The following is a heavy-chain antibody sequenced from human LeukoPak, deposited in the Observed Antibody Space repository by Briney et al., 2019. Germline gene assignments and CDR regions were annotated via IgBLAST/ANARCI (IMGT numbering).Heavy chain of an antibody. V-gene: IGHV1-24*01. D-gene: IGHD2-2*01. CDR1: GYTLTELS. CDR3: ATYCSSTSCLNEAFDI. Sequence: ASVKVSCKVSGYTLTELSMQWVRQAPGKGLEGMGGIDPEDGEATYAQKFQGRVTMTEDTSTDTAYMELSSLRSEDTAVYYCATYCSSTSCLNEAFDIWGQGTMVTVSS. J-gene: IGHJ3*02. CDR2: IDPEDGEA.